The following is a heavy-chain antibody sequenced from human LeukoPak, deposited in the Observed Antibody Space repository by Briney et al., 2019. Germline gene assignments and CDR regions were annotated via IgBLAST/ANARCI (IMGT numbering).Heavy chain of an antibody. CDR1: GGSISSGDYY. CDR3: ARGPADYYYYGMDV. Sequence: PSETLSLTCTVSGGSISSGDYYWSWIRQPPGKGLGWIGYIYYSGSTYYNPSPKSRVTISVDTSKNQFSLKLSSVTAADTAVYYCARGPADYYYYGMDVWGKGTTVTVSS. J-gene: IGHJ6*04. CDR2: IYYSGST. V-gene: IGHV4-30-4*01.